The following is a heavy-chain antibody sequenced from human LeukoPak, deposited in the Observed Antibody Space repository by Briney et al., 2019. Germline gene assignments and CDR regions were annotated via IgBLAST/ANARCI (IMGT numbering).Heavy chain of an antibody. D-gene: IGHD2/OR15-2a*01. CDR1: GFTFSSYS. V-gene: IGHV3-23*01. Sequence: GGSLRLSCAASGFTFSSYSMNWVRQAPGKGLEYVSSIIGRGDRTYYADSVKGRFTISRDNSKNTLYLQLNSLRVEDTAVYYCARGELRPNNWFDPWGRGTLVTVSS. CDR2: IIGRGDRT. J-gene: IGHJ5*02. CDR3: ARGELRPNNWFDP.